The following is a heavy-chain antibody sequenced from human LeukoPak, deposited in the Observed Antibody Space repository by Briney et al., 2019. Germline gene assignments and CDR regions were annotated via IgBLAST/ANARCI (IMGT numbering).Heavy chain of an antibody. CDR2: IYYSGST. CDR1: GGSISSYY. J-gene: IGHJ3*02. V-gene: IGHV4-59*08. CDR3: ARHDSGWLQTALDGFGI. D-gene: IGHD5-12*01. Sequence: SETLSLTCTVSGGSISSYYWSWIRQPPGKGLEWIGYIYYSGSTNYNPSLKSRVTISVDTSKNQLSLKLSSVTAADTAVYYCARHDSGWLQTALDGFGIWGQGTMVTVSS.